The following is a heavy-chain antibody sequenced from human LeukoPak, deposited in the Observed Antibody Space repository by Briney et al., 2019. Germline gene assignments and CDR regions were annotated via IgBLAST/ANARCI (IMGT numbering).Heavy chain of an antibody. V-gene: IGHV1-2*02. CDR3: TRETTVVSGPDY. J-gene: IGHJ4*02. CDR2: INPNSGGT. CDR1: GYTFTGYY. Sequence: ASVKVSCKASGYTFTGYYIHWVRQAPGQGLEWVGWINPNSGGTNYAQTFQGRVTMTRVTSISTAYMELSRLRSDDTAVYYCTRETTVVSGPDYWGQGTLVTVSS. D-gene: IGHD4-23*01.